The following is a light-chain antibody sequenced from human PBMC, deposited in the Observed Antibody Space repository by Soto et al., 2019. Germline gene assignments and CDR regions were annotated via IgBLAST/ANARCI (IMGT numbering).Light chain of an antibody. V-gene: IGLV1-40*01. J-gene: IGLJ1*01. CDR1: SSNIGAGYD. CDR3: QSYDSSLSGPCV. CDR2: GNS. Sequence: QSVLTQPPSVSGAPGQRVTISCTGSSSNIGAGYDVHWYQQLPGTAPKLLIYGNSNRPSGVPDRFSGSKSGTSASLAITGLQAEDEAHYSCQSYDSSLSGPCVFGTGTKLTVL.